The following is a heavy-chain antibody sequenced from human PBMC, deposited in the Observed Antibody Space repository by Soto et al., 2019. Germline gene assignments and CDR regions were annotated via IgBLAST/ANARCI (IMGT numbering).Heavy chain of an antibody. CDR1: GYSFTTYW. CDR2: IYPGDSDT. CDR3: ARSKYYYDSTTSGPFDY. Sequence: GESLKISCKASGYSFTTYWIGWVRQMPGKGLEWMGIIYPGDSDTRYSPSFQGQVTISADKSINTAYLQWSSLKASDTAMYYCARSKYYYDSTTSGPFDYWGQGTLVTVSS. J-gene: IGHJ4*02. V-gene: IGHV5-51*01. D-gene: IGHD3-22*01.